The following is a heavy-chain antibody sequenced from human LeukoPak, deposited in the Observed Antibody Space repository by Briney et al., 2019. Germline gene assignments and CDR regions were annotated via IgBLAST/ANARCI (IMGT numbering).Heavy chain of an antibody. CDR1: GFTFSSYE. CDR3: ARELERLIYYGMDV. D-gene: IGHD1-1*01. J-gene: IGHJ6*02. V-gene: IGHV3-48*03. CDR2: ISSSGSTI. Sequence: GGSLRLSCAASGFTFSSYEMNWVRQAPGKGLEWVSYISSSGSTIYYADSVKGRFTISRDNAKNSLYLQMNSLRAEDTAVYYCARELERLIYYGMDVWGQGTTVTVSS.